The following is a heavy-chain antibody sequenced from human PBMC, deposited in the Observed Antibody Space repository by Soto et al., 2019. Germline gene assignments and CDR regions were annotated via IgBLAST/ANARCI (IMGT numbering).Heavy chain of an antibody. D-gene: IGHD3-22*01. V-gene: IGHV4-39*01. CDR3: ATGSITMIGVAWFDP. CDR2: IYYSGST. Sequence: PSETLSLTCTVSGGSISSSSYYWGWIRQPPGKGLEWIGSIYYSGSTYYNPSLKSRVTISVDTSKNQFSLKLSSVTAADTAVYYCATGSITMIGVAWFDPWGQGTLVTVSS. J-gene: IGHJ5*02. CDR1: GGSISSSSYY.